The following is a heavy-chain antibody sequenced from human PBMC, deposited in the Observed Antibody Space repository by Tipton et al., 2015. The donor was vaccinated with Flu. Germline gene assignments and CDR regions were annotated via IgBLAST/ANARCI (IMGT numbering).Heavy chain of an antibody. Sequence: SLRLSCTASGFNYGNHPMNWIRQAPGKGLEWVSSISSSGGGTDYADSVRGRFTIARDNSKNTLHLQMHGLRVEDTAVYYCAREVPLLGRPHGGSFFDSWGQGTLVTVSS. V-gene: IGHV3-23*01. CDR2: ISSSGGGT. CDR1: GFNYGNHP. D-gene: IGHD6-25*01. CDR3: AREVPLLGRPHGGSFFDS. J-gene: IGHJ4*02.